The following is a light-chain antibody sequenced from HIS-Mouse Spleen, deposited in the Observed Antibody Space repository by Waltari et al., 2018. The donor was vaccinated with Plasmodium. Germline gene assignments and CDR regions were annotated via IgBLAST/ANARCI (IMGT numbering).Light chain of an antibody. J-gene: IGKJ1*01. V-gene: IGKV1-39*01. Sequence: DIQMTQSPSSLSASVGDRVTITCRASQSISSYLNWYQQKPGKAPKLLIYAASSLQSGVPSRFSGSGSGTDFTLTISSLQPEEFATYYCQQNYNTWTFGQGTKVEIK. CDR3: QQNYNTWT. CDR1: QSISSY. CDR2: AAS.